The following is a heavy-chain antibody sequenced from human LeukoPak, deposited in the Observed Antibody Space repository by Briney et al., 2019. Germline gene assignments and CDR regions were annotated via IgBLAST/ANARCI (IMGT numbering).Heavy chain of an antibody. D-gene: IGHD5-18*01. V-gene: IGHV3-48*03. CDR2: ISSSGSTI. CDR3: ARGIRSRGYSYGSLDY. CDR1: GFTFRSYE. Sequence: GGSLRLSCAASGFTFRSYEMNWVRQAPGKGLEWFSYISSSGSTIYYADSVKGRFTISRDNAKNSLYLQMDSLRAEDTAVYYCARGIRSRGYSYGSLDYWGQGTLVTVSS. J-gene: IGHJ4*02.